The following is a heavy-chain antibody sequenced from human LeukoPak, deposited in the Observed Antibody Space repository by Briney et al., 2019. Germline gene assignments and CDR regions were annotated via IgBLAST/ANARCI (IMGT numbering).Heavy chain of an antibody. CDR3: ARDPYYDSSGPFDY. V-gene: IGHV3-30-3*01. D-gene: IGHD3-22*01. CDR2: ISNDGSNK. Sequence: GGSLRLSCAASGFTFSSYAMHWVRQAPGKGLEWVAVISNDGSNKYYADSVKGRFTISRDNSKNTLYLQMNSLRAEDTAVYYCARDPYYDSSGPFDYWGQGTLVTVSS. CDR1: GFTFSSYA. J-gene: IGHJ4*02.